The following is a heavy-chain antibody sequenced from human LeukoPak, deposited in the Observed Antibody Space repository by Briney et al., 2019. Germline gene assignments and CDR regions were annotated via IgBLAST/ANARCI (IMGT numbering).Heavy chain of an antibody. V-gene: IGHV4-4*07. Sequence: SETQSLTCSVSGGSISSYYWSWIRQPAGKGLEWIGRIYGTVTTYNPSLVGRVTLSVDTSNNHFSLKLRSVTAADTAIYYCARDSGTTGEVKFDPWGQGTLVTVSS. D-gene: IGHD3-10*01. CDR2: IYGTVT. CDR3: ARDSGTTGEVKFDP. J-gene: IGHJ5*02. CDR1: GGSISSYY.